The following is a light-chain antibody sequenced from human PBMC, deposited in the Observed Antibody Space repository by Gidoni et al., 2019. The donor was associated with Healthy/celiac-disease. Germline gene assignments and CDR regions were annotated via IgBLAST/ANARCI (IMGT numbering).Light chain of an antibody. V-gene: IGKV3-20*01. CDR2: GAS. Sequence: VLTQSPATMSLSPGERATLSCRASQSVSSSYLAWYQQKPGQAPRLLIYGASSRATGIPDRFSGSGSGTDFTLTISRLEPEDFAVYYCQQYGSSPPTFGPGTKVEIK. CDR1: QSVSSSY. CDR3: QQYGSSPPT. J-gene: IGKJ3*01.